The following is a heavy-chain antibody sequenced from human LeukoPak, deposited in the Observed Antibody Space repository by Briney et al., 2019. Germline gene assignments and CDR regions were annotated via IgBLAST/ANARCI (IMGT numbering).Heavy chain of an antibody. CDR3: ARALVGAATLSY. CDR1: GYRFTTYW. V-gene: IGHV5-51*01. CDR2: IYPGDSDT. J-gene: IGHJ4*02. D-gene: IGHD1-26*01. Sequence: PGESLNISCKGSGYRFTTYWIAWVRQMPGKGLEWMGVIYPGDSDTRYSPSFQGQVTLSADKSISTAYLQWSSLKASDTAIYYCARALVGAATLSYWGQGTLVTVSS.